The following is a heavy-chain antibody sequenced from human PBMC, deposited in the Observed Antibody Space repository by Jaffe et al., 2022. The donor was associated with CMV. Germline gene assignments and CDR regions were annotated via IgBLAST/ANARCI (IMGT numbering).Heavy chain of an antibody. V-gene: IGHV4-39*01. J-gene: IGHJ5*02. D-gene: IGHD4-4*01. CDR1: GGSISSSSYY. CDR2: IYYSGST. CDR3: ARHGLPLNDYSNYVGWFDP. Sequence: QLQLQESGPGLVKPSETLSLTCTVSGGSISSSSYYWGWIRQPPGKGLEWIGSIYYSGSTYYNPSLKSRVTISVDTSKNQFSLKLSSVTAADTAVYYCARHGLPLNDYSNYVGWFDPWGQGTLVTVSS.